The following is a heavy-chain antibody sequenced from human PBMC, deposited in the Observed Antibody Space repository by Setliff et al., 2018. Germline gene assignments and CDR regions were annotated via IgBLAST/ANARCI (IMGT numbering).Heavy chain of an antibody. CDR1: GGSISSGSYY. Sequence: KPSETLSLTCTVSGGSISSGSYYWNWIRQPAGKGLEWIGRIYTSGSTNYNPSLKSRVTISVDTSKNQFSLKLSSVTAADTAVYYCARHPHYDSSGYRDYWGQGTLVTVSS. CDR3: ARHPHYDSSGYRDY. CDR2: IYTSGST. D-gene: IGHD3-22*01. J-gene: IGHJ4*02. V-gene: IGHV4-61*02.